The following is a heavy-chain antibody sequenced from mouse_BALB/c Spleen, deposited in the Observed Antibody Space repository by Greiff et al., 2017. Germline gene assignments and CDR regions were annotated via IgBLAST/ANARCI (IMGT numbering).Heavy chain of an antibody. CDR2: IYPGDGDT. D-gene: IGHD2-4*01. CDR1: GYTFTSYW. V-gene: IGHV1-87*01. CDR3: ARGGYDYDGFAY. J-gene: IGHJ3*01. Sequence: VQLVESGAELARPGASVKLSCKASGYTFTSYWMQWVKQRPGQGLEWIGAIYPGDGDTRYTQKFKGKATLTADKSSSTAYMQLSSLASEDSAVYYCARGGYDYDGFAYWGQGTLVTVSA.